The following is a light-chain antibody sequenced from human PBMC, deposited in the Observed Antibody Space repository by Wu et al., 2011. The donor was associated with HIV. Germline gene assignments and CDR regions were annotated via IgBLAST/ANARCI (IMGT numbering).Light chain of an antibody. V-gene: IGKV3-11*01. CDR1: QSVTYY. CDR3: QYYDDYMYT. J-gene: IGKJ2*01. CDR2: HTL. Sequence: EIVLTQSPVTLSLSPGERATLSCRASQSVTYYLAWYQQKPGQALRLLIYHTLSRATGIPDRFNGGASGTDFTLTIDGLQPEDFAVYYCQYYDDYMYTFGQGTKLEIK.